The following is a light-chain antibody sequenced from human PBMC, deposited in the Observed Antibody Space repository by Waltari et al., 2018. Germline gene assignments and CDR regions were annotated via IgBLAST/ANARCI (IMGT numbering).Light chain of an antibody. J-gene: IGKJ4*01. Sequence: EIVLTQSPATLSLSPGERATFSCWASQSVSSYVAWFQQKPGQAPRLLIYGTSYRAAGVPARCSGSGSGTDFTLTITRLEPEDFAVYYCHQRGSWPLTFGGGTKVEIK. CDR2: GTS. CDR3: HQRGSWPLT. V-gene: IGKV3-11*01. CDR1: QSVSSY.